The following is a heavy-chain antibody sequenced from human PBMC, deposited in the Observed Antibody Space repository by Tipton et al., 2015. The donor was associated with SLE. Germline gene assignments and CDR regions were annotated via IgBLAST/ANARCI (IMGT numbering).Heavy chain of an antibody. D-gene: IGHD2-2*01. CDR2: INHSGST. CDR3: ASAGDIVIVPAAMRGNYFYY. V-gene: IGHV4-39*07. Sequence: LRLSCTVSGGSISSGDYYWSWIRQPPGKGLEWIGEINHSGSTNYNPSLKSRVTISVDASKNQFSLKLSSVTAADTAVYYCASAGDIVIVPAAMRGNYFYYWGQGTLVTVSS. J-gene: IGHJ4*02. CDR1: GGSISSGDYY.